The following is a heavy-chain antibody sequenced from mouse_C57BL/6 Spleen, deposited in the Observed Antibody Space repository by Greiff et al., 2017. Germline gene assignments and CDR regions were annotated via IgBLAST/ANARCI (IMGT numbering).Heavy chain of an antibody. CDR1: GYSFTGYS. CDR3: AIYYDYDGFAY. Sequence: VQLQQSGPELVKPGASVKISCKASGYSFTGYSMNWVKQSPDKSLEWIGEINPTTGGTTYNQKFKAKATLTVDKSSSTAYMQLKSLTSEDSAVYYCAIYYDYDGFAYWGQGTLVTVSA. D-gene: IGHD2-4*01. V-gene: IGHV1-42*01. CDR2: INPTTGGT. J-gene: IGHJ3*01.